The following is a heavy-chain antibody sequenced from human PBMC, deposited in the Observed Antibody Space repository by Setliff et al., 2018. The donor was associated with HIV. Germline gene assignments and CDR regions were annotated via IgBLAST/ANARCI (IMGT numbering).Heavy chain of an antibody. V-gene: IGHV4-39*01. J-gene: IGHJ4*02. D-gene: IGHD6-19*01. CDR3: ARRFEQWLAFDY. CDR1: GDSTSSSSSY. Sequence: PSETLSLTCTVSGDSTSSSSSYWGWIRQPPGKGLEWIGSIYYSGGTDYHPSLKTRVTISVDTSKNQFSLKLGSVTAADTAVYFCARRFEQWLAFDYWGQGTLVTVSS. CDR2: IYYSGGT.